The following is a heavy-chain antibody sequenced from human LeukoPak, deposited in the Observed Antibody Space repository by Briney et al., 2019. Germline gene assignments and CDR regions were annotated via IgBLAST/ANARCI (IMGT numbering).Heavy chain of an antibody. D-gene: IGHD6-6*01. CDR2: ISYDGSNK. CDR1: GFTFSSYG. CDR3: AKEYSGSSVDY. Sequence: GGSLRLSCAASGFTFSSYGMHWVRQAPGKGLEWVAVISYDGSNKYYADSVKGRFTISRDNSKNTLYLQMNSLRAEDTAVYYCAKEYSGSSVDYWGQGTLVTVSS. J-gene: IGHJ4*02. V-gene: IGHV3-30*18.